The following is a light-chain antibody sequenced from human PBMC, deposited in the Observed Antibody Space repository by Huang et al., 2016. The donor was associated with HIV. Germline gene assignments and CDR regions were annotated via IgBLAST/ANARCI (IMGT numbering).Light chain of an antibody. V-gene: IGKV3-20*01. Sequence: ETVLTQSPGTLSLSQGEKATRSVRAIQSVSRNSLAWYQQKPGQAPRLLLYGASSRVTGIPDRLRGSGDGTDFTLNITRLEPGDFAVYYCQQYGNYLETFGQGTNLEIK. CDR2: GAS. CDR1: QSVSRNS. CDR3: QQYGNYLET. J-gene: IGKJ2*01.